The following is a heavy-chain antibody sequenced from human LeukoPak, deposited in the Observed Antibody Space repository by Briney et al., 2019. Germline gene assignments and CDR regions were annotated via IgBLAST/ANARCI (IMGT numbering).Heavy chain of an antibody. V-gene: IGHV1-69*05. D-gene: IGHD2-2*01. Sequence: SVKVSCKASGGTFSSYAISWVRQAPGQGLEWMGGIIPIFGTANYAQKFQGRVTITTDESTSTAYMELSSLRPEDTAVYYCASTRTLSTTWFDPWGQGTLVTVSS. J-gene: IGHJ5*02. CDR3: ASTRTLSTTWFDP. CDR2: IIPIFGTA. CDR1: GGTFSSYA.